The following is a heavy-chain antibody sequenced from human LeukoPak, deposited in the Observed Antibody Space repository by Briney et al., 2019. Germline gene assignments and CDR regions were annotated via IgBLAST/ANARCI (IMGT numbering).Heavy chain of an antibody. V-gene: IGHV4-34*01. J-gene: IGHJ5*02. CDR1: GGSFSGYY. CDR3: ARQSITMIVVVPGWFDP. CDR2: INHSGST. Sequence: SETLSLTCAVYGGSFSGYYWSWIRQPPGKGLEWIGEINHSGSTNYNPSLKSRVTISVDTSKNQFSLKLSSVTAADTAVYYCARQSITMIVVVPGWFDPWGQGTLVTVSS. D-gene: IGHD3-22*01.